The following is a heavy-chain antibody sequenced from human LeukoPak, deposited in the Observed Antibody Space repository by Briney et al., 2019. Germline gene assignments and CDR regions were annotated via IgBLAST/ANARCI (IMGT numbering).Heavy chain of an antibody. CDR1: GFTFSSYG. CDR3: ARGKTTVTARGGHYYYYGMDV. Sequence: GGSLRLSCAASGFTFSSYGMHWVRQAPGKGLEWVAVIWYDGSNKYYADSVKGRFTISRDNSKNTLYLQMNSLRAEDTAVYYCARGKTTVTARGGHYYYYGMDVWGQGTTVTVSS. CDR2: IWYDGSNK. V-gene: IGHV3-33*01. D-gene: IGHD4-17*01. J-gene: IGHJ6*02.